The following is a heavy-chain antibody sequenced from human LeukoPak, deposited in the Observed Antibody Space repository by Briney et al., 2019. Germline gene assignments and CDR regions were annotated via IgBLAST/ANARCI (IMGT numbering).Heavy chain of an antibody. D-gene: IGHD5-24*01. CDR3: VKGSGRDGYTTET. CDR1: GDSITSSY. CDR2: IYYTGDI. J-gene: IGHJ4*02. V-gene: IGHV4-59*08. Sequence: SETLPLTCTVSGDSITSSYWSWIRLSPGKGLEWIGYIYYTGDINSNPSLKSRGTISLDTSKNQFSLRLNSVTAADTAVYYCVKGSGRDGYTTETRGQGTLVTVSS.